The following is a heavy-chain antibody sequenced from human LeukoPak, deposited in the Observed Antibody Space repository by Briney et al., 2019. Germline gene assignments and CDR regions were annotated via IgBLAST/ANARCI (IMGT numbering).Heavy chain of an antibody. V-gene: IGHV4-61*01. Sequence: SETLSLTCTVSGGSVSSGSYYWSWIRQPPGKGLEWIGYIYYSGSTNYNPPLKSRVTISVDTSKNQFSLKLSSVTAADTAVYYCARDRLSGWFIDYWGQGTLVTVSS. CDR3: ARDRLSGWFIDY. J-gene: IGHJ4*02. CDR1: GGSVSSGSYY. D-gene: IGHD6-19*01. CDR2: IYYSGST.